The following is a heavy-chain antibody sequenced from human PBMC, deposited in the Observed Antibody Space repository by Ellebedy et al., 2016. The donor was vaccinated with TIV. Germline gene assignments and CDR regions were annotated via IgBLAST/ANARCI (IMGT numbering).Heavy chain of an antibody. V-gene: IGHV1-2*02. CDR2: INPNSGGT. CDR1: GYTFTGYY. J-gene: IGHJ5*02. Sequence: ASVKVSCKASGYTFTGYYMHWVRQAPGQGLEWMGWINPNSGGTNYAQKFQGRVTMTRDTSISTAYMELSRLRSDDTAVYYCARDPGLEVTGIYNWLDPWGQGTLVTVSS. CDR3: ARDPGLEVTGIYNWLDP. D-gene: IGHD2-21*02.